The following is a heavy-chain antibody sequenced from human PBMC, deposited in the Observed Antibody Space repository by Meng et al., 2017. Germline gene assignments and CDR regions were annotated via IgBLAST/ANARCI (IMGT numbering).Heavy chain of an antibody. D-gene: IGHD3-10*01. CDR2: ISGSGGST. Sequence: GESLKISCAASGFTFSSYAMSWVRQAPGKGLEWVSAISGSGGSTYCADSVKGRFTISRDNSKNTLYLQMNSLRAEDTAVYYCARGSITMVRGVIIIPFDYWGQGTLVTVSS. V-gene: IGHV3-23*01. CDR1: GFTFSSYA. J-gene: IGHJ4*02. CDR3: ARGSITMVRGVIIIPFDY.